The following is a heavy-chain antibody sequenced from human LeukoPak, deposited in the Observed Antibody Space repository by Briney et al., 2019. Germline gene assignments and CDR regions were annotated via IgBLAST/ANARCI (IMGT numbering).Heavy chain of an antibody. D-gene: IGHD6-13*01. Sequence: PSETLSLTCAVYGGSFSGYYWSWIRQPPGKGLEWIGEINHSGGTNYNPSLKSRVTISVDTSKNQFSLKLSSVTAADTAVYYCARGSTIAAARSYFQHWGQGTLVTVSS. V-gene: IGHV4-34*01. CDR1: GGSFSGYY. CDR2: INHSGGT. CDR3: ARGSTIAAARSYFQH. J-gene: IGHJ1*01.